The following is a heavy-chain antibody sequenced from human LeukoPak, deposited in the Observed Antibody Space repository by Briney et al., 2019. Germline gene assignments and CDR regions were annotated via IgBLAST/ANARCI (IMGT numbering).Heavy chain of an antibody. CDR3: ARILNRSGWFFDY. CDR1: GFSLITSGTR. CDR2: IDWDDAK. V-gene: IGHV2-70*04. D-gene: IGHD6-19*01. J-gene: IGHJ4*02. Sequence: SGPALVKLTQTLTLTRSFSGFSLITSGTRVSWIRQPPGKALEWLARIDWDDAKFYSTSLKTRLTISKDTSKNQVVLTMTNMHPEDTATYYCARILNRSGWFFDYWGQGTLVTVSS.